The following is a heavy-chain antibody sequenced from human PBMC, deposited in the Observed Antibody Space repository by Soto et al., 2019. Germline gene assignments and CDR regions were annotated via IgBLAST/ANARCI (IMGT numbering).Heavy chain of an antibody. Sequence: ASGKVSCKASGYAITAYYIHWVRQAPGQGLEWMGWVDPRTGGAIYAKKFQDRVTMTGDTSISTVYMDLSGLRSDDTALYYCARDDYAIYRYWAQGTPV. CDR2: VDPRTGGA. J-gene: IGHJ4*02. CDR3: ARDDYAIYRY. V-gene: IGHV1-2*02. CDR1: GYAITAYY. D-gene: IGHD2-2*01.